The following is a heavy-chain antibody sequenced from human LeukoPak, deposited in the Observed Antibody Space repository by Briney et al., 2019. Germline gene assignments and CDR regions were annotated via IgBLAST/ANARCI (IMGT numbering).Heavy chain of an antibody. J-gene: IGHJ6*02. V-gene: IGHV5-51*01. D-gene: IGHD6-13*01. CDR3: ASIIVAAAGRGYYYYGMDV. Sequence: GESLKISCKGSGYSFASFWIGWVRQMPGKGLEWMGIIYPGDSDTRYSPSFQGQVTISADKSISTTYVQWSSLKASDTAMYYCASIIVAAAGRGYYYYGMDVWGQGTTVTVSS. CDR1: GYSFASFW. CDR2: IYPGDSDT.